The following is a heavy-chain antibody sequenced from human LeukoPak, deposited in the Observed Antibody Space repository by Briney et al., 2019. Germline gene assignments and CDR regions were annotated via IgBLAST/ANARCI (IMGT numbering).Heavy chain of an antibody. CDR3: ARDRWSGYYTYYYYYGMDV. Sequence: EASVKVSCKASGYTFTSYGISWVRQAPGQGLEWMGWISAYNGNTNYAQKLQGRVTMTTDTSTSTAYMELRGLRSDDTAVYYCARDRWSGYYTYYYYYGMDVWGQGTTVTVSS. D-gene: IGHD3-3*01. V-gene: IGHV1-18*01. CDR2: ISAYNGNT. CDR1: GYTFTSYG. J-gene: IGHJ6*02.